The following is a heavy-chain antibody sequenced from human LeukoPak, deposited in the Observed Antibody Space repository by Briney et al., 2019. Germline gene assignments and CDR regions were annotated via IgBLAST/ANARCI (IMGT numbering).Heavy chain of an antibody. CDR1: GFSFSSYE. CDR2: ISSSGSSR. D-gene: IGHD3-10*02. V-gene: IGHV3-48*03. J-gene: IGHJ6*04. Sequence: GGSLRLSCAASGFSFSSYEMNWVRQAPGKGLEWVSYISSSGSSRVYADSVKGRFTISRDNAKNSLYLQMNSLRAEDTAVYYCAELGITMIGGVWGKGTTVTISS. CDR3: AELGITMIGGV.